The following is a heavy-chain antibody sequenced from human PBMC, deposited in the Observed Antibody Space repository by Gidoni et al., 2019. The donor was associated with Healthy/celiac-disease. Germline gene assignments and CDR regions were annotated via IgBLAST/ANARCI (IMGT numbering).Heavy chain of an antibody. CDR2: ISAYNGNT. D-gene: IGHD6-13*01. Sequence: QFQLVQSGSEVKKPGASVKVSCKASGYTFTSYGISWLRQAPGQGLEWMGWISAYNGNTNYAQKLQSRVTMTTDTSTSTAYMELRSLRSDDTAVYYCAGVKQQLVHDYWGQGTLVTVSS. CDR1: GYTFTSYG. CDR3: AGVKQQLVHDY. J-gene: IGHJ4*02. V-gene: IGHV1-18*01.